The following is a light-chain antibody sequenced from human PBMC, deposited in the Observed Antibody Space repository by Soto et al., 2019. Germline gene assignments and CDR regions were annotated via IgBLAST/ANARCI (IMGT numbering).Light chain of an antibody. Sequence: QSVLTQPASVSGSPGQSITISCTGTSSDVGGYNYVSWYRQHPGKAPKLMIYEVNNRPSGVSDRFSGSKSDNTASLTISGLHAEDEADYYCSSYTSSTPLVVFGGGTQLTVL. CDR3: SSYTSSTPLVV. J-gene: IGLJ2*01. V-gene: IGLV2-14*01. CDR2: EVN. CDR1: SSDVGGYNY.